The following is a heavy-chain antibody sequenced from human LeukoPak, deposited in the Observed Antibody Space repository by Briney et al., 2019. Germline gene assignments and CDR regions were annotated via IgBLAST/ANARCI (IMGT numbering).Heavy chain of an antibody. Sequence: PGGSLGLSCAASGFTVSSNYMSWVRQAPGKGLEWVSVIYSGGSTYYADSVKGRFTISRDNSKNTLYLQMNSLRAEDTAVYYCARNRYYYYGMDVWGQGTTVTVSS. CDR1: GFTVSSNY. CDR2: IYSGGST. J-gene: IGHJ6*02. V-gene: IGHV3-53*01. CDR3: ARNRYYYYGMDV.